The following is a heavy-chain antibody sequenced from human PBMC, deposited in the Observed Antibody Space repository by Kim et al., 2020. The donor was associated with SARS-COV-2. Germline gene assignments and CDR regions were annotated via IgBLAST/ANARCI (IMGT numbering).Heavy chain of an antibody. CDR3: ARDKATRYYTNWNYAFDY. CDR1: GGSISSYY. CDR2: IYTSGST. D-gene: IGHD1-7*01. V-gene: IGHV4-4*07. Sequence: SETLSLTCTVSGGSISSYYWSWIRQPAGKGLEWIGRIYTSGSTNYNPSLKSRVTMSVDTSKNQFSLKLSSVTAADTAVYYCARDKATRYYTNWNYAFDYWGQGTLVTVSS. J-gene: IGHJ4*02.